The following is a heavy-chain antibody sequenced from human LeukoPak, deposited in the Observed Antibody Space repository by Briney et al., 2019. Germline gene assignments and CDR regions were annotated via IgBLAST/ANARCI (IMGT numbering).Heavy chain of an antibody. V-gene: IGHV1-2*02. D-gene: IGHD1-26*01. Sequence: ASVKVSCKASGYTFTGHYMHWVRQAPGQGLEWMGWINPNGGGTNYAQKFRGRVTMTRDTSISTAYMELSRLRSDDTAVYYCARDSSPWELLRHFDYWGQGTLVTVSS. CDR3: ARDSSPWELLRHFDY. CDR2: INPNGGGT. CDR1: GYTFTGHY. J-gene: IGHJ4*02.